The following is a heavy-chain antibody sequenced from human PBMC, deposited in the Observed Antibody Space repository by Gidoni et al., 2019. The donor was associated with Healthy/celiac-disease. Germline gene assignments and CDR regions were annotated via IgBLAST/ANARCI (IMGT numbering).Heavy chain of an antibody. V-gene: IGHV5-51*01. CDR2: IYPGDSDT. J-gene: IGHJ4*02. CDR3: ARRRYSSGWPFDY. Sequence: EVQLVQSGAEVKKPGASLKISCTGSAYSFTSYWIGWVRQMPGKGLEWMGIIYPGDSDTRYSPSFQGQVTISADKSISTAYLQWSSLKASDTAMYYCARRRYSSGWPFDYWGQGTLVTVSS. CDR1: AYSFTSYW. D-gene: IGHD6-19*01.